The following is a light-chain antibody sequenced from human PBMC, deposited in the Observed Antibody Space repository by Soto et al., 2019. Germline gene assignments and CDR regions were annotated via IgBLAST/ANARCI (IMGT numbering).Light chain of an antibody. V-gene: IGLV2-23*02. J-gene: IGLJ7*01. CDR3: CSYGGSRYV. CDR2: EVT. Sequence: QSALTQPASVSGSPGQSITISCTGTSSDVGSHNLVSWYQQHPGQAPKLMIYEVTKRPLGVSTRFSASKSGNTASLTISGLQAEDEADCYCCSYGGSRYVFGGGTQLTVL. CDR1: SSDVGSHNL.